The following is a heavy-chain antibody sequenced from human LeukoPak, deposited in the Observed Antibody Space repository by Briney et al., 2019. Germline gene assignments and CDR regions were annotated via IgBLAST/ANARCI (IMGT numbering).Heavy chain of an antibody. CDR1: GFTFSNYA. CDR2: IVSSGGNT. Sequence: GGSLRLSCAGSGFTFSNYAMSWVRQAPGKGLEWVSSIVSSGGNTFYADSVKGRFTISRDNAKNSLYLQMNSLRDEDTAVYYCARETPEYDWGQGTLVTVSS. CDR3: ARETPEYD. D-gene: IGHD1-14*01. V-gene: IGHV3-23*01. J-gene: IGHJ4*02.